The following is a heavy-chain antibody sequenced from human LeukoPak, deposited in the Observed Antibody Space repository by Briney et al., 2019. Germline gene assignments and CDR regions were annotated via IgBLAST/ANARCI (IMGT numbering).Heavy chain of an antibody. CDR1: GFTFSSYA. CDR2: ISGSGART. J-gene: IGHJ4*02. V-gene: IGHV3-23*01. D-gene: IGHD3-9*01. Sequence: GGSLRLSCAASGFTFSSYAMSWVRQAPGKGLEWVSAISGSGARTDYADSVKGRFTTSRDNSKNTTYLQMINLRVEDTAVYYCAKPATFYDILTGYDYWGQGTLVTVSS. CDR3: AKPATFYDILTGYDY.